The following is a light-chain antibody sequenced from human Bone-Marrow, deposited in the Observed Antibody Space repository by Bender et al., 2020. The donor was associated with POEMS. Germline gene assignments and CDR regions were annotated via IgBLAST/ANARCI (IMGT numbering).Light chain of an antibody. V-gene: IGLV3-21*02. Sequence: SYVLTQPPSVSVAPGQTARITCGGSNIGSLSVHWYQQRPGQAPMLVVYDSSDRPSGIPDRFSGSNSGTVVTLTISGVQPEDEADYYCQSSDSTAAVVFGGGTKLTVL. CDR3: QSSDSTAAVV. CDR1: NIGSLS. J-gene: IGLJ2*01. CDR2: DSS.